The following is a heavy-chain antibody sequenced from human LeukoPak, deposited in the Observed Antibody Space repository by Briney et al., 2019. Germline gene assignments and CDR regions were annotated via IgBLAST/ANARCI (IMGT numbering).Heavy chain of an antibody. Sequence: ASVKVSCKASGYTFTGYYMHWVRQAPGQGLEWMGWINPNSGGTNYAQKFQGRVTMTRDTSISTAYMELSRLRSDDTAVYYCARDRGFNWNDPYYYMDVWGKGTTVTISS. V-gene: IGHV1-2*02. CDR2: INPNSGGT. J-gene: IGHJ6*03. D-gene: IGHD1-20*01. CDR1: GYTFTGYY. CDR3: ARDRGFNWNDPYYYMDV.